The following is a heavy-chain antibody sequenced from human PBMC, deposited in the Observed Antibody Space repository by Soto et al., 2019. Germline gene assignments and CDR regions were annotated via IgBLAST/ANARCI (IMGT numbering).Heavy chain of an antibody. CDR3: ARVSQYPINAYYYYYYMDV. J-gene: IGHJ6*03. CDR1: GFTFSSYG. CDR2: IWYDGSNK. D-gene: IGHD2-2*01. Sequence: GGSLRLSCAASGFTFSSYGMHWVRQAPGKGLEWVAVIWYDGSNKYYADSVKGRFTISRDNSKNTLYLQMNSLRAEDTAVYYCARVSQYPINAYYYYYYMDVWGKGTTVTVSS. V-gene: IGHV3-33*01.